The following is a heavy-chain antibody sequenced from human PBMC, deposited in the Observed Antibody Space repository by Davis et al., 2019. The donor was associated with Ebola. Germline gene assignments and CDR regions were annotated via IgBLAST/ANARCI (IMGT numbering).Heavy chain of an antibody. J-gene: IGHJ5*02. Sequence: GESLKISCAASGFTFSSYVMHWVRQAPGKGLVWVSRISHDGTITTYADSVKGRFTVSRDNAKNTLYLQMNSLTAEDTAVYYCARSNGTFAWGQGTLVTVSS. CDR1: GFTFSSYV. CDR2: ISHDGTIT. V-gene: IGHV3-74*01. CDR3: ARSNGTFA. D-gene: IGHD1-26*01.